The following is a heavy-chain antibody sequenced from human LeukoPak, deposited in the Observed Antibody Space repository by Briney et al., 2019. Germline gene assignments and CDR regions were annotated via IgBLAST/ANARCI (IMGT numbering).Heavy chain of an antibody. CDR2: IKQDGSEK. Sequence: GGSLRLSCAASGFTFSSYWMSWVRQAPGKGLEWVANIKQDGSEKYYVDSVKGRFTISRDNAKNSLYLQMNSLRAEDTAVYYCARDPVEMATKVRGLNDYWGQGTLVTVSS. J-gene: IGHJ4*02. CDR1: GFTFSSYW. V-gene: IGHV3-7*01. CDR3: ARDPVEMATKVRGLNDY. D-gene: IGHD5-24*01.